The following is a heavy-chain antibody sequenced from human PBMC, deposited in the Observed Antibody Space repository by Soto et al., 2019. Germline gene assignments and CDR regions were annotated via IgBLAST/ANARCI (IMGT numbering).Heavy chain of an antibody. Sequence: SETLSLTCAVSGGSISSSNWWSWVRQPPGKGLEWIGEIYHSGSTNYNPSLKSRVTISVDKSKNQFSLKLSSVTAADTAVYYCARDLITATPTNWFDPWGQGTLVTVSS. V-gene: IGHV4-4*02. D-gene: IGHD1-7*01. J-gene: IGHJ5*02. CDR2: IYHSGST. CDR3: ARDLITATPTNWFDP. CDR1: GGSISSSNW.